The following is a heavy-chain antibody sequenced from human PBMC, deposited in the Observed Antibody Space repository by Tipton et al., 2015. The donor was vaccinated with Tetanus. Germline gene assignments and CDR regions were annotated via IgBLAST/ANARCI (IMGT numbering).Heavy chain of an antibody. CDR3: ARGLRRLFCTSASCHPNWCDP. CDR2: IKQDGSET. J-gene: IGHJ5*02. Sequence: LSLTCAVSGGSIRSSNWWSWVRQTPGKGLEWVANIKQDGSETSYVDSVKGRFTVPRDNAKNSLSLQMNSLRAEDTAVYYCARGLRRLFCTSASCHPNWCDPWGQGTLVTVSS. CDR1: GGSIRSSNW. D-gene: IGHD2-2*01. V-gene: IGHV3-7*01.